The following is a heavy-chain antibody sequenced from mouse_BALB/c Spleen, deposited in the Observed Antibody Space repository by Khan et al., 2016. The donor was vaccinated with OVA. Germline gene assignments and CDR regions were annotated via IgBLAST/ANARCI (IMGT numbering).Heavy chain of an antibody. J-gene: IGHJ3*01. Sequence: EVELVESGGDLVEPGGSLKLSCAASGFTFSSYSMSWVRQTPDKRLEWVATISSGGDYTYYPDNVKGRFTISRDNAKNTLYLQMSSLKSEDTAMYYCASHLTGSFAYWGQGTLVTVSA. CDR3: ASHLTGSFAY. CDR2: ISSGGDYT. CDR1: GFTFSSYS. V-gene: IGHV5-6*01. D-gene: IGHD4-1*01.